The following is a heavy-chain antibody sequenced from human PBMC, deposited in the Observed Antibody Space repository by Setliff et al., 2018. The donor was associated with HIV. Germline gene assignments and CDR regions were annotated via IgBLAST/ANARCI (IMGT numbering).Heavy chain of an antibody. CDR3: AITSRGYSLQRGGAFDI. CDR2: INPSGGST. D-gene: IGHD3-22*01. CDR1: GYTFTSYY. V-gene: IGHV1-46*01. Sequence: ASVKVSCKASGYTFTSYYMHWVRQAPGQGLEWMGIINPSGGSTSYAQKFQGRVTMTRDTSTNTVYMDLRNLRSEDTAVYYCAITSRGYSLQRGGAFDIWGQGTLVTVSS. J-gene: IGHJ3*02.